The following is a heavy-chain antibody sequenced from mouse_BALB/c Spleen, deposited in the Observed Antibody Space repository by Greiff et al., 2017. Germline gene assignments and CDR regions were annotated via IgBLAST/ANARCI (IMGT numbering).Heavy chain of an antibody. D-gene: IGHD2-3*01. CDR2: IWGDGST. V-gene: IGHV2-6-7*01. J-gene: IGHJ4*01. CDR1: GFSLTGYG. Sequence: QVQLKESVPGLVAPSQSLSITCTVSGFSLTGYGVNWVRQPPGKGLEWLGMIWGDGSTDYNSALKSRLSISKENSKGHVFLKMNSLQTDDTARYYCARDGGDGYYKNAMDYWGQGTSVTVSS. CDR3: ARDGGDGYYKNAMDY.